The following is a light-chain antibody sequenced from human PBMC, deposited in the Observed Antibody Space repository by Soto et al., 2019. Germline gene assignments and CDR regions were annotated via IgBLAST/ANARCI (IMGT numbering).Light chain of an antibody. J-gene: IGKJ1*01. V-gene: IGKV3-15*01. CDR3: QLYNNRPPWT. Sequence: EIVMTQSPGTLSVSPGERATLSCRASQTIDTNLAWYQQKPGQAPRLLLFAASTRATGIPARFSGSGSGTEFSLTITSLQSEDFALYYCQLYNNRPPWTFGQGTKVEVK. CDR1: QTIDTN. CDR2: AAS.